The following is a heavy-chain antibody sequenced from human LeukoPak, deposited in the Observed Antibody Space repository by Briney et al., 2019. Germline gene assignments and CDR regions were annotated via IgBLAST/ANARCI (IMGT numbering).Heavy chain of an antibody. D-gene: IGHD3-10*01. CDR2: IYHSGST. Sequence: PSETLSLTCTVSGYSISSGNYWDWIRQPPGKGLEWIGSIYHSGSTYYNPSLKSRVTISVDKSKNQFSLKLSSVTAADTAVYYCAREFGSSELDYWGQGTLVTVSS. CDR1: GYSISSGNY. CDR3: AREFGSSELDY. J-gene: IGHJ4*02. V-gene: IGHV4-38-2*02.